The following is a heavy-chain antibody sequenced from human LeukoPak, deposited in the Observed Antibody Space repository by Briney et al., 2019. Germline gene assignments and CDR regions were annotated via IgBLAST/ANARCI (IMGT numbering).Heavy chain of an antibody. CDR3: ASSEQQLETIKGDAFDI. V-gene: IGHV4-31*03. D-gene: IGHD6-13*01. J-gene: IGHJ3*02. CDR1: GGSISSGGYY. Sequence: SQTLSLTCTVSGGSISSGGYYWSWIRQHPGKGLEWIGYIYYSGSTYYNPSLKSRVTISVDTSKNQFSLKLSSVTAADTAVYYCASSEQQLETIKGDAFDIWGQGTMVTVSS. CDR2: IYYSGST.